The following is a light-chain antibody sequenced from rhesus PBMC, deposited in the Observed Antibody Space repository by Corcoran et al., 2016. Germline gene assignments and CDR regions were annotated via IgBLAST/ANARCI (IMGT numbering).Light chain of an antibody. CDR2: AAS. CDR1: QGISSY. CDR3: QQHSVYPLT. Sequence: DIQLTQSPSSLSASVGDTVTITCRANQGISSYLAWYQQKPGKAPKLLIYAASTLHGGVPSRFRGSGSGKDVTLYISSLQPEDFATYYCQQHSVYPLTFGGGTKVDLK. V-gene: IGKV1-25*01. J-gene: IGKJ4*01.